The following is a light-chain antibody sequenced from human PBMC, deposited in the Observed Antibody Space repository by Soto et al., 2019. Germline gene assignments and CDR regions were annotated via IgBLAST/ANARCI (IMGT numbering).Light chain of an antibody. CDR1: SSDVGGYSY. V-gene: IGLV2-14*01. J-gene: IGLJ1*01. CDR2: EVS. Sequence: QSVLTQPASVSGSPGQSITISCTGTSSDVGGYSYVSWYQQHPGKAPKLMIYEVSHRPSGVSNRFSGSKSGNTASLTISGLQAEDEADYYCSSYTSSSTRVFGTGTKVTVL. CDR3: SSYTSSSTRV.